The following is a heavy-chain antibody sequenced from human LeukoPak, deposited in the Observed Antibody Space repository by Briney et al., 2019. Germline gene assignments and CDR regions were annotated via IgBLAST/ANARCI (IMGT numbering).Heavy chain of an antibody. Sequence: SETLSLTCNVSGVSISTHYWSWIRQSPGKGLEWIGYIYHNGITNYNPSLKSRVTISIDTSKNEFSLKLTSVIAADPAVYFCAREANYYGSGSYFEGTFDYWGQGSLVTVSS. CDR3: AREANYYGSGSYFEGTFDY. CDR1: GVSISTHY. J-gene: IGHJ4*02. D-gene: IGHD3-10*01. V-gene: IGHV4-59*11. CDR2: IYHNGIT.